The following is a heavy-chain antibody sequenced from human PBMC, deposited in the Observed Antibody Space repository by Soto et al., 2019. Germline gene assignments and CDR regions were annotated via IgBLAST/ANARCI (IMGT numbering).Heavy chain of an antibody. CDR2: AYYSGTT. V-gene: IGHV4-61*01. D-gene: IGHD4-17*01. CDR3: ARTTAVPNTLRSRYFFDY. Sequence: PSETLSLTCSVSGSSVSDKTYYWSWIRQPPGKRLEWIGYAYYSGTTNYNPSLKSRVTISVDLSKNRFSLRLSSVTTADTALYYCARTTAVPNTLRSRYFFDYWGQGTLVTVSS. CDR1: GSSVSDKTYY. J-gene: IGHJ4*02.